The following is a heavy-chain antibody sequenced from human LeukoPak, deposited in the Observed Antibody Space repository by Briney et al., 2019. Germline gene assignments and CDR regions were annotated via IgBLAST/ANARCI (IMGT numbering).Heavy chain of an antibody. V-gene: IGHV3-30*03. D-gene: IGHD3-10*01. CDR1: GFTFSSYG. J-gene: IGHJ4*02. CDR3: ARVPYVSGTFDY. CDR2: ISYDGSGE. Sequence: GRSLRLSCAASGFTFSSYGMHWVRQAPGKGLEWVAVISYDGSGEYYTDSVKGRFTIYRGNSKNTLYLQMNSLRTEDTAVYYCARVPYVSGTFDYWGQGTLVTVSS.